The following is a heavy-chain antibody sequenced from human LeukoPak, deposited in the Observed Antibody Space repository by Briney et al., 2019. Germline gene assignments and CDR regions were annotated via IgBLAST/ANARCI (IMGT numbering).Heavy chain of an antibody. D-gene: IGHD3-16*01. CDR2: INPYSGGS. CDR1: GNTFTGFY. V-gene: IGHV1-2*02. J-gene: IGHJ4*02. CDR3: ARDKGTLGGDY. Sequence: ASVKVSCKASGNTFTGFYIHWVRQAPGQGLEWMGWINPYSGGSNYEQRFLGRVTMTRDTSINTAYMELSRLRSDDTAVYYCARDKGTLGGDYWGQGTLVTVSS.